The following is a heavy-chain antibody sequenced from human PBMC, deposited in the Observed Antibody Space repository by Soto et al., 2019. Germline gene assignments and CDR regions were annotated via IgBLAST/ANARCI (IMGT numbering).Heavy chain of an antibody. D-gene: IGHD3-22*01. Sequence: EVQLLESGGGLVQPGGSLRLSCAASGFTFSSYAMTWVRQAPGKGLEWVSAITRSGDYTHYVDSVKGRFTISRYNSKNPRYLQMNSLRAVDTAVYYCANVGSYYEQYDHWYFELWGRGTLVTVFS. J-gene: IGHJ2*01. CDR3: ANVGSYYEQYDHWYFEL. CDR2: ITRSGDYT. CDR1: GFTFSSYA. V-gene: IGHV3-23*01.